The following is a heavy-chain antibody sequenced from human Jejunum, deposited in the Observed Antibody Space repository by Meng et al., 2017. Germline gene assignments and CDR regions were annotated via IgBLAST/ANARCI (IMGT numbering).Heavy chain of an antibody. CDR1: GGSFSTYD. CDR2: IHHSGSI. J-gene: IGHJ4*02. V-gene: IGHV4-34*01. CDR3: RLAYCVSDCGDY. D-gene: IGHD2-21*02. Sequence: QVQVQQCGAGLLKPSETLSLTLAFQGGSFSTYDWSWIRQPPGKGLEWLGQIHHSGSINDNPSLKGRVTMSVDMSRSQISLKLNSVTAADTAVYYCRLAYCVSDCGDYWGQGTLVTVSS.